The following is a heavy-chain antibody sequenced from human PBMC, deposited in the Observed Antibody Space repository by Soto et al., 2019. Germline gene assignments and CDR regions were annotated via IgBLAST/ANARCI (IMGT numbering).Heavy chain of an antibody. V-gene: IGHV5-10-1*01. CDR2: IDPSDSYT. J-gene: IGHJ6*02. CDR3: ASYNYYYYGMDV. CDR1: GYSFTSYW. D-gene: IGHD3-10*01. Sequence: GESLKISCKGSGYSFTSYWISWVRQMPGKGLEWMGRIDPSDSYTNYSPSFQGHVTISADKSISTAYLQWSSLKASDTAMYYCASYNYYYYGMDVWGQATTVTVSS.